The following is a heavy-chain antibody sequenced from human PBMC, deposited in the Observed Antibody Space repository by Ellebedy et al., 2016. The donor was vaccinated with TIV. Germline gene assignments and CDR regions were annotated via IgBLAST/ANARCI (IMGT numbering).Heavy chain of an antibody. J-gene: IGHJ6*02. CDR1: GYTLTELS. CDR2: FDPEDGET. Sequence: ASVKVSXXVSGYTLTELSMHWVRQAPGKGLEWMGGFDPEDGETIYAQKFQGRVTMTEDTSTDTAYMELSSLRSEDTAVYYCARDRSSIAAGNYYYYGMDVWGQGTTVTVSS. D-gene: IGHD6-13*01. CDR3: ARDRSSIAAGNYYYYGMDV. V-gene: IGHV1-24*01.